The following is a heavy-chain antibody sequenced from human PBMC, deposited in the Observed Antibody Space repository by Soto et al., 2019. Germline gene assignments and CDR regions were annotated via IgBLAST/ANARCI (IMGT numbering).Heavy chain of an antibody. CDR2: IKQDGSEK. CDR3: ARGPPYTNDVHVGQ. CDR1: GLSFSTFW. Sequence: EIQLVESGGGLVQPGGSLRISCAASGLSFSTFWMSWVRKAPGKGLEWVANIKQDGSEKYHVDSVKGRFTISRDHAKNALLLQMNSLSAEDTAVYYWARGPPYTNDVHVGQWGQGTLVTVSA. J-gene: IGHJ1*01. D-gene: IGHD1-1*01. V-gene: IGHV3-7*01.